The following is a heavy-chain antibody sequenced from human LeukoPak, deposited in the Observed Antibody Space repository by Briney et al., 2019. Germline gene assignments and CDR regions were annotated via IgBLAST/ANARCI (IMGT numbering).Heavy chain of an antibody. J-gene: IGHJ6*02. CDR2: IYPGESDT. Sequence: GESLKISWTGSGYSFGTNWIGWVRQMPGKGLGWLGIIYPGESDTRYSPSFKGHVTLSADKPIRPAYLQWNNLKATDTAMYYCVRVLWPWALHYYYGMDVWGQGTTVTVSS. CDR3: VRVLWPWALHYYYGMDV. D-gene: IGHD2-8*02. CDR1: GYSFGTNW. V-gene: IGHV5-51*04.